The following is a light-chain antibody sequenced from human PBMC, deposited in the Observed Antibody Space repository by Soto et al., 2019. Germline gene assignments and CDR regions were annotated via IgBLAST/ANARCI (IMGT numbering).Light chain of an antibody. J-gene: IGLJ1*01. V-gene: IGLV2-14*03. CDR3: SSYTTSNTRQIV. CDR2: DVT. CDR1: SRDVGGYNY. Sequence: LTPAAPLFWFSGTSITISRTGPSRDVGGYNYVSWYQHHPGKAPKLIIYDVTNRPSGVSNPFSGSKSGNTASLTISGLQPEDEADYYCSSYTTSNTRQIVFGTGTKVTVL.